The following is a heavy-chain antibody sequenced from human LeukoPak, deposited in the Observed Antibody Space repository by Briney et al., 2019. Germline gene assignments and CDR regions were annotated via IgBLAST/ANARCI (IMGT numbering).Heavy chain of an antibody. CDR1: GGSFSSYY. J-gene: IGHJ3*02. CDR3: ARSNYYDSSAYGPAFDI. Sequence: SETLSLTCTVSGGSFSSYYWSWIRQPPGKGLEWIGYIYYSGSTNYNPSLKSRVTISVDTSKNQFSLKLSSVTAADTAVYYCARSNYYDSSAYGPAFDIWGQGTMVTVSS. D-gene: IGHD3-22*01. CDR2: IYYSGST. V-gene: IGHV4-59*08.